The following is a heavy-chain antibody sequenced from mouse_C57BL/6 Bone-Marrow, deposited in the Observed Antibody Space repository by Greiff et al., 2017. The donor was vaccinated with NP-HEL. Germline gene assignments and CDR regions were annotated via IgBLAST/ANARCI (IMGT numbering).Heavy chain of an antibody. V-gene: IGHV1-81*01. CDR2: IYPRSGNT. D-gene: IGHD1-1*01. Sequence: QVHVKQSGAELARPGASVKLSCKASGYTFTSYGISWVKQRTGQGLEWIGEIYPRSGNTYYNEKFKGKATLTADKSSSTAYMELRSLTSEDSAVYFCARGIYYYGWFAYWGQGTLVTVSA. CDR3: ARGIYYYGWFAY. J-gene: IGHJ3*01. CDR1: GYTFTSYG.